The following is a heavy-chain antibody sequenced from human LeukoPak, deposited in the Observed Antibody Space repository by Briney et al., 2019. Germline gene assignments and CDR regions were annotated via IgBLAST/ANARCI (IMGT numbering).Heavy chain of an antibody. Sequence: PGGSLRLSCAASGFSFSDYYMSWIRQAPGKGLEWVSFISSSTTYTNYADPVKGRFTISRDNAKNSLYLQMNSLRAEDTAVYYCGREYSSGWYYGYWGQGTLVTVSS. V-gene: IGHV3-11*06. D-gene: IGHD6-19*01. CDR2: ISSSTTYT. CDR1: GFSFSDYY. J-gene: IGHJ4*02. CDR3: GREYSSGWYYGY.